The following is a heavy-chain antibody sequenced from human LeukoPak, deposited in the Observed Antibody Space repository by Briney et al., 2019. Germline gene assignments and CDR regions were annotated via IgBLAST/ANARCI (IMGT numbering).Heavy chain of an antibody. J-gene: IGHJ4*02. Sequence: GGSLRLSCAASGLTFSYHYMSWVRQAPGQGLELVSYISGNSITTKYADSLKGRFTISRYNAKSSVYLQMDSLRVEDTAVYYCANQPRLLAYWGLGTLVTVSS. CDR3: ANQPRLLAY. D-gene: IGHD6-19*01. V-gene: IGHV3/OR16-9*01. CDR1: GLTFSYHY. CDR2: ISGNSITT.